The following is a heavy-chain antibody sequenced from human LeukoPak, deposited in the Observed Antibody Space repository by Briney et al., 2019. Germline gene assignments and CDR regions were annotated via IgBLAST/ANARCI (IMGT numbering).Heavy chain of an antibody. CDR2: INPSGGST. V-gene: IGHV1-46*01. Sequence: ASVKVSCKASGYTFTSYYMHWVRQAPGQGLEWMGIINPSGGSTSYAQKFQGRVTMTRDTSTSTVYMGLSSLRSEDTAVYYCARSGDYVGYYYYGMDVWGQGTTVTVSS. D-gene: IGHD4-17*01. CDR1: GYTFTSYY. CDR3: ARSGDYVGYYYYGMDV. J-gene: IGHJ6*02.